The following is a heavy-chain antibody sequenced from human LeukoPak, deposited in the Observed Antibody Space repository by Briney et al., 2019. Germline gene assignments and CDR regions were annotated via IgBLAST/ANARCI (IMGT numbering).Heavy chain of an antibody. D-gene: IGHD6-13*01. Sequence: GGSLRLSCAASGFTFSSYAMSWVRQAPGKGLEWVSAISGSGGSTYYADSVKGRFTISGDNSKNTLYLQMNSLRAEDTAVYYCAKVGPSSWYSNPIVPYFDYWGQGTLVTVSS. CDR3: AKVGPSSWYSNPIVPYFDY. J-gene: IGHJ4*02. CDR1: GFTFSSYA. V-gene: IGHV3-23*01. CDR2: ISGSGGST.